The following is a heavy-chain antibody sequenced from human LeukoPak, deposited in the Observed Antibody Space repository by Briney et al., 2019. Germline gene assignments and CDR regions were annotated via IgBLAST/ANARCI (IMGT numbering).Heavy chain of an antibody. CDR2: INPNSDGT. Sequence: GASVKVSCKASGYTFTGYYMHWVRQAPGQGLEWMGWINPNSDGTNYAQKFQGRVTMTRDTSISTAYMELSSLRSEDTAVYYCARESWKGYCSGGSCYSARWFDPWGQGTLVTVSS. D-gene: IGHD2-15*01. CDR1: GYTFTGYY. J-gene: IGHJ5*02. V-gene: IGHV1-2*02. CDR3: ARESWKGYCSGGSCYSARWFDP.